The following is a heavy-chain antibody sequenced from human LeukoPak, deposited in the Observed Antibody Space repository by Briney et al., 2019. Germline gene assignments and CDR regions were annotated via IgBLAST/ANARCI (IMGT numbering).Heavy chain of an antibody. CDR2: ISSSSSYI. Sequence: AGGSLRLSCAASGFTVSSNYMSRVRQAPGKGLEWVSSISSSSSYIYYADSVKGRFTISRDNAKNSLYLQMNSLRAEDTAVYYCTRDLSSSFDYWGQGTLVTVSS. CDR1: GFTVSSNY. V-gene: IGHV3-21*01. CDR3: TRDLSSSFDY. J-gene: IGHJ4*02. D-gene: IGHD6-13*01.